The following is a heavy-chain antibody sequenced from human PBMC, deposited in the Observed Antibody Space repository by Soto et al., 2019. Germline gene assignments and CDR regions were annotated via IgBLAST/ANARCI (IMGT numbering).Heavy chain of an antibody. CDR3: ARDRVVIMVYAIFHYGMDV. J-gene: IGHJ6*02. Sequence: GGSLRLSCAASGFTFSSYWMSWVRQAPGKGLEWVANIKQDGSEKYYVDSVKGRFTISRDNAKNSLYLQMNSLRAEDTAVYYCARDRVVIMVYAIFHYGMDVWGQGTTVTVSS. V-gene: IGHV3-7*03. CDR1: GFTFSSYW. D-gene: IGHD2-8*01. CDR2: IKQDGSEK.